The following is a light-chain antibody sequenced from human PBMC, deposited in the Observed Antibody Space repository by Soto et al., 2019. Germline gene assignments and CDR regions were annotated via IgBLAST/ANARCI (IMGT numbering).Light chain of an antibody. V-gene: IGLV2-18*02. Sequence: QSVLTQPPSVSGSPGQSVTISCTGTSSDIGSYNRVSWYQQPPGAAPKLMICEVNNRPSGVPERFSGSKSCNTASLTIFGLQAEDEADYYCSSFTTSDTYVFGTGTKVTVL. CDR2: EVN. CDR3: SSFTTSDTYV. J-gene: IGLJ1*01. CDR1: SSDIGSYNR.